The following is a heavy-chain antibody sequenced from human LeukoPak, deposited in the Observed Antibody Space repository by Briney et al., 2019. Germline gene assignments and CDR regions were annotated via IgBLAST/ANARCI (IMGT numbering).Heavy chain of an antibody. D-gene: IGHD4-17*01. J-gene: IGHJ3*02. CDR1: GYTFTSYD. Sequence: ASVKVSCKASGYTFTSYDINWVRQAPGQGLEWMGWINPNSANTNYAQKLQGRVTFTRDTSLSIAYMELSSLTSEDAAVYFCARGDFGETNTAFDIWGQGTLVAVSS. CDR3: ARGDFGETNTAFDI. V-gene: IGHV1-8*03. CDR2: INPNSANT.